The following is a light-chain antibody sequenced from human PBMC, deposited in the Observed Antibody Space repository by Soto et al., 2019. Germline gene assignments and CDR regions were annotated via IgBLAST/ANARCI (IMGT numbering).Light chain of an antibody. CDR2: GAS. CDR3: QQYSDWPPWT. V-gene: IGKV3-15*01. CDR1: QSVNSN. Sequence: EIVMTQSPATLSVSPGERATLSCRASQSVNSNLAGYQQKPGQAPRLLIYGASTRATGIPARFSGNGSGTEFTLSISSLQSEDFEVYYCQQYSDWPPWTFGQGTKVEIK. J-gene: IGKJ1*01.